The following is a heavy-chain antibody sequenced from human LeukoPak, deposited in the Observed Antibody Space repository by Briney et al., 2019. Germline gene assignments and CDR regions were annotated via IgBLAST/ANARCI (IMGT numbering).Heavy chain of an antibody. CDR3: ARGYCSSTSCSNFDY. Sequence: ASVEVSCKASGYTFTSYGISWVRQAPGQGLEWMGWISAYNGNTNYAQKLQGRVTMTTDTSTSTAYMELRSLRSDDTAVYYCARGYCSSTSCSNFDYWGQGTLVTVSS. CDR2: ISAYNGNT. D-gene: IGHD2-2*01. CDR1: GYTFTSYG. J-gene: IGHJ4*02. V-gene: IGHV1-18*01.